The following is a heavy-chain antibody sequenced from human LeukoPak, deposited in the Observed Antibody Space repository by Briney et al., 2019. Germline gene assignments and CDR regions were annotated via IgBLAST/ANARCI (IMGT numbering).Heavy chain of an antibody. J-gene: IGHJ4*02. Sequence: GGSLRLSCAAPGFTFSSYGMHWVRQAPGKGLEGVTFIRYDVSNIYYADSVKGRFTTSRDNSKNTLYLQMNSLRAEDTAVYYCAKGDDYGSGAMFDYWGQGTLVTVSS. V-gene: IGHV3-30*02. CDR2: IRYDVSNI. CDR1: GFTFSSYG. D-gene: IGHD3-10*01. CDR3: AKGDDYGSGAMFDY.